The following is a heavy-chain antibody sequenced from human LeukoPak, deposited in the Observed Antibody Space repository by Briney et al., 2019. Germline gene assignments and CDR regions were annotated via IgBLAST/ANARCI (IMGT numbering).Heavy chain of an antibody. J-gene: IGHJ6*02. V-gene: IGHV4-4*07. CDR3: ARADYDFWSGYSNGMDV. Sequence: PSATLSLTCTVSGGSISSYYWNWIRQPAGKGLEWIGRIYTSGSTNYNPSLKSRVTMSVDTSKNQFSLKLSSVTAADTAVYYCARADYDFWSGYSNGMDVWGQGTTVTVSS. CDR2: IYTSGST. D-gene: IGHD3-3*01. CDR1: GGSISSYY.